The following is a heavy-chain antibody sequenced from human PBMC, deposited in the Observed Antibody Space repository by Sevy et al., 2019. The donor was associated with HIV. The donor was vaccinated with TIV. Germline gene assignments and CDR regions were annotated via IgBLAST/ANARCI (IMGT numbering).Heavy chain of an antibody. D-gene: IGHD3-22*01. CDR1: GFTFSNAW. CDR2: IKSKTDGGTT. V-gene: IGHV3-15*07. J-gene: IGHJ6*02. Sequence: GGSLRLSCAASGFTFSNAWMNWVRQAPGKGLEWVGRIKSKTDGGTTDYAAPVKGRFTISRDDSKNTLYLQMNSLKTEDTAVYYCTTRNPMIEGVSSLYYYGMDVWGQGTTVTVSS. CDR3: TTRNPMIEGVSSLYYYGMDV.